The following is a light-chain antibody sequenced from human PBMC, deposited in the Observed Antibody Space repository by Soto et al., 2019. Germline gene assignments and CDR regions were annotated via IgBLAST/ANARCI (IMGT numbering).Light chain of an antibody. Sequence: DIQMTQAPSSLSASLGDRVTITCRASQSISSYLNWYQQKPGKAPKLLIYAASSLQSGVPSRFSGSGSGTDFTLTISSLQPEDFATYYCQQSYSTPLTFGGGTNVDI. V-gene: IGKV1-39*01. CDR3: QQSYSTPLT. J-gene: IGKJ4*01. CDR2: AAS. CDR1: QSISSY.